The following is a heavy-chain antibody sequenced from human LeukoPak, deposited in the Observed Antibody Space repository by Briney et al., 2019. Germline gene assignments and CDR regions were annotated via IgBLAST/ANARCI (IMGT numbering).Heavy chain of an antibody. CDR3: ARAYGGNSQYFQH. V-gene: IGHV4-34*01. CDR2: IYYSGST. D-gene: IGHD4-23*01. CDR1: GGSFSGYY. Sequence: SETLPLTCAVYGGSFSGYYWSWIRQPPGKGLEWIGSIYYSGSTYYNPSLKSRVTISLDTSKNQFSLKLSSVTAADTAVYYCARAYGGNSQYFQHWGQGTLVTVSS. J-gene: IGHJ1*01.